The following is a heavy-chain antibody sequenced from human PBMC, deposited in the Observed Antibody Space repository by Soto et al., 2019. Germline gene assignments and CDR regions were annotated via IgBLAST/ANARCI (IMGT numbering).Heavy chain of an antibody. V-gene: IGHV3-23*01. CDR3: AKSTYCSGGSCYSEVSLDY. CDR2: ISGSGGST. CDR1: GFTFSSYA. Sequence: GGSLRLSCAASGFTFSSYAMSWVRQAPGKGLEWVSAISGSGGSTYYADSVKGRFTISRDNSKNTLYLQMNSLRAEDTAVYYCAKSTYCSGGSCYSEVSLDYWGQGTLVTVSS. J-gene: IGHJ4*02. D-gene: IGHD2-15*01.